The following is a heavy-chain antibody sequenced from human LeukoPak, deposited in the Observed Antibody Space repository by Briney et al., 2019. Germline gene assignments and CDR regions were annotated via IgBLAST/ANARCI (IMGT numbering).Heavy chain of an antibody. J-gene: IGHJ4*02. V-gene: IGHV3-74*01. CDR3: ARVQARRRWPPGAFDY. Sequence: GGSLRLSCAASGFTFSSYWMHWVRQAPGKGLVWVSRINSDGSSTSYADSVKGRFTISRDNAKNALYLQMNSLRAEDTAVYYCARVQARRRWPPGAFDYWGQGTLVTVSS. CDR1: GFTFSSYW. D-gene: IGHD3-10*01. CDR2: INSDGSST.